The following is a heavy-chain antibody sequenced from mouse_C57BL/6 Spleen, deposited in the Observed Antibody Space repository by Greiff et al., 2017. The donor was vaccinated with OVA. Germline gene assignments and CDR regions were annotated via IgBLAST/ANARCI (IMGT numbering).Heavy chain of an antibody. CDR3: APYYNGSSSWFAY. V-gene: IGHV14-2*01. Sequence: VQLQQSGAELVKPGASVKLSCTASGFNIKDYYMHWVKQRTEQGLEWIGRIDPEDGETKYAPEFQGKATITADTSSNPAYLQLSSLTSEATAVYYGAPYYNGSSSWFAYWGQGTLVTVSA. D-gene: IGHD1-1*01. CDR2: IDPEDGET. J-gene: IGHJ3*01. CDR1: GFNIKDYY.